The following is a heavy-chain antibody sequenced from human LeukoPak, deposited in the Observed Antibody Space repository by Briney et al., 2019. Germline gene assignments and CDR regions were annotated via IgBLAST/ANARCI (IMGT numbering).Heavy chain of an antibody. V-gene: IGHV3-23*01. D-gene: IGHD5-18*01. CDR3: ARAPRAVDTATYYFDY. J-gene: IGHJ4*02. CDR1: GFTFSSYA. Sequence: AGGSLRLSCAASGFTFSSYAMSWVRQAPGKGLEWVSAISGSGGSTYYADSVKGRFTISRDNAKNSLYLQMNSLRAEDTAVYYCARAPRAVDTATYYFDYWGQGTLVTVSS. CDR2: ISGSGGST.